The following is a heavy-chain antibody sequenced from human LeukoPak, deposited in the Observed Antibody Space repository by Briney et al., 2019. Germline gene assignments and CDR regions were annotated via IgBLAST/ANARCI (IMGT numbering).Heavy chain of an antibody. CDR2: IIPIFGTA. J-gene: IGHJ4*02. D-gene: IGHD1-26*01. CDR1: GGTFSSYA. CDR3: ASGKWELLNYFDY. V-gene: IGHV1-69*01. Sequence: SVTVSCTASGGTFSSYAISWVRQAPGQGLEWMGGIIPIFGTANYAQKFQGRVTITADESTSTAYMELGSLRSEDTAVYYCASGKWELLNYFDYWGQGTLVTVSS.